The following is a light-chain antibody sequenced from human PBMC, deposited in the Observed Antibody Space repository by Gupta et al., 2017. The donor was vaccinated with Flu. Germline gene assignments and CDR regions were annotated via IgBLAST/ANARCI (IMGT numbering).Light chain of an antibody. CDR3: QQYNSYWGT. CDR2: KAS. J-gene: IGKJ1*01. V-gene: IGKV1-5*03. CDR1: QSISSW. Sequence: GDRVTITCRASQSISSWLAWYQQKPGKAPKLLIYKASSLESGVPSRFSGSGSGTEFTLTISSLQPDDFATYYCQQYNSYWGTFGQGTKVEIK.